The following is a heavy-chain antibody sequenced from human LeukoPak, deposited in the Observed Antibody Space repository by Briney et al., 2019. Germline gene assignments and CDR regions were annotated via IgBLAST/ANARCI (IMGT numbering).Heavy chain of an antibody. J-gene: IGHJ5*02. CDR3: ARHGHCSGGSCYSWFDP. CDR1: GGSISSSSYY. V-gene: IGHV4-39*01. CDR2: IYYSGST. D-gene: IGHD2-15*01. Sequence: KPSETLSLTCTVSGGSISSSSYYWGWIRQPPGKGLEWIGSIYYSGSTYYNPSLKSRVTISVDTSKNQFSLKLSSVTAADTAVYYCARHGHCSGGSCYSWFDPWGQGTLVTISS.